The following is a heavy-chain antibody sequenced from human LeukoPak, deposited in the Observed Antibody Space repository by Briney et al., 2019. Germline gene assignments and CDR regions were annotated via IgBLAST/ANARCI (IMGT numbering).Heavy chain of an antibody. D-gene: IGHD3-10*01. J-gene: IGHJ4*02. CDR2: IDFNSGGT. Sequence: APVKVSCKASGHSFSDYSMHWVRLAPGQGLEWMGRIDFNSGGTTYAHNFQGRVTMTRDTSINTVYMELSGLTSDDTAVYYCARGGSGSGYLYYFDYWGQGTLVSVPS. CDR1: GHSFSDYS. CDR3: ARGGSGSGYLYYFDY. V-gene: IGHV1-2*06.